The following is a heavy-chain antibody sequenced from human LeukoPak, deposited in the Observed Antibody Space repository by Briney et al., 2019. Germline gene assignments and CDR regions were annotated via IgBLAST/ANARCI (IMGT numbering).Heavy chain of an antibody. J-gene: IGHJ4*02. CDR3: ARSPSSSLIDY. Sequence: GGSLRLSCAASGFSLSAYGVHWVRQAPGEGLEWVAVIWYDGTSKDYADSVKGRFTFSRDNSKNTLYLQMNSLTVEDTAVYYCARSPSSSLIDYWGQGTLVTVSS. V-gene: IGHV3-33*01. D-gene: IGHD6-13*01. CDR2: IWYDGTSK. CDR1: GFSLSAYG.